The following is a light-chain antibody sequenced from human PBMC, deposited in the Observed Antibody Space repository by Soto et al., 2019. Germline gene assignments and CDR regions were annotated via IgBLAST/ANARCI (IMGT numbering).Light chain of an antibody. Sequence: EIVLTQSPATLSLSPGERATLSCRASQSVRSYLAWYQQKPGQPPRLLIYDTSNRATGIPARFSGSGYGTDFTLTISSLDPEDFAVYYCQQRSNWPLVTFGPGTRADIK. V-gene: IGKV3-11*01. CDR3: QQRSNWPLVT. J-gene: IGKJ3*01. CDR1: QSVRSY. CDR2: DTS.